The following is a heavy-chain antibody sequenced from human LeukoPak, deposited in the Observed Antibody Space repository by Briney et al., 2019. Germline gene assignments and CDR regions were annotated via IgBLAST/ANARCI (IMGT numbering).Heavy chain of an antibody. CDR1: GGSISSSSYY. CDR2: IYYSGST. V-gene: IGHV4-39*07. Sequence: SETLSLTCTVSGGSISSSSYYWGWIRQPPGKGLEWIGSIYYSGSTYYNPSLKSRVTISVDTSKNQFSLKLSSVTAADTAVYYCARSRLRYFDHDYWGQGTLVTVSS. CDR3: ARSRLRYFDHDY. D-gene: IGHD3-9*01. J-gene: IGHJ4*02.